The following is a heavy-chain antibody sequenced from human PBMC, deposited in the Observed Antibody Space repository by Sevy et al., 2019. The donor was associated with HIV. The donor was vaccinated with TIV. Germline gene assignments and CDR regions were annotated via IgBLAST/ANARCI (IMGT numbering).Heavy chain of an antibody. J-gene: IGHJ5*02. CDR3: ARDKKVTPYCSSTSCPNNWFDP. D-gene: IGHD2-2*01. CDR1: GGSISSYY. V-gene: IGHV4-4*07. Sequence: SETLSLTCTVPGGSISSYYWSWIRQPAGKGLEWIGRIYTSGSTNYNPSLKSRVTMSVDTSKNQFSLKLSSVTAADTAVYYCARDKKVTPYCSSTSCPNNWFDPWGQGTLVTVSS. CDR2: IYTSGST.